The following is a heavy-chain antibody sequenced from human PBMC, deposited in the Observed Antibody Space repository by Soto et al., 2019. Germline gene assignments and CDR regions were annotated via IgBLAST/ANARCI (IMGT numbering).Heavy chain of an antibody. V-gene: IGHV3-48*02. J-gene: IGHJ5*02. Sequence: GGSLRLSCAASGFTFSSYEMNWVRQAPGKGLEWVSYIISSTSTIYYADSVKGRFTISRDNAKNSLYLQMNSLRDEDTAVYYCARGQYCGSTSCPTNNWFDPWGQGTLVTVSS. CDR3: ARGQYCGSTSCPTNNWFDP. CDR1: GFTFSSYE. CDR2: IISSTSTI. D-gene: IGHD2-2*01.